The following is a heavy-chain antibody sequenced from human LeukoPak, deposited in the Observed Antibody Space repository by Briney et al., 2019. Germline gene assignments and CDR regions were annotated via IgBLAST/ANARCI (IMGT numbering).Heavy chain of an antibody. V-gene: IGHV1-18*01. J-gene: IGHJ4*02. D-gene: IGHD1-26*01. CDR2: ISANNGNTKYNT. CDR1: GYTFTSYG. CDR3: ARDRDRSGSQSY. Sequence: ASVRVSCKASGYTFTSYGISWVRQAPGQGLEWMGWISANNGNTKYNTKYAQNLQGRVTMTTDISTSTAYMELRTLRSDDTAVYYCARDRDRSGSQSYWGQGTLVTVSS.